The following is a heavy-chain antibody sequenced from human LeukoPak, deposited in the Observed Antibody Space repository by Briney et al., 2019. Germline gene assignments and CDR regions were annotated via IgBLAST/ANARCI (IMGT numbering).Heavy chain of an antibody. Sequence: PGGSLRLSCAASGSTFRSHTMNWARQAPGKGLEWISYISNTGSVIYYADSVKGRFTISRDNAKNSLYLQMNSLRAEDTAVYYCARNLPAADYWGQGTLVTVSS. CDR2: ISNTGSVI. V-gene: IGHV3-48*04. J-gene: IGHJ4*02. CDR3: ARNLPAADY. CDR1: GSTFRSHT. D-gene: IGHD2-2*01.